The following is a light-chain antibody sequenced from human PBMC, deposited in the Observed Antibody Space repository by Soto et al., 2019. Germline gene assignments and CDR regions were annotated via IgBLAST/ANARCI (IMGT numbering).Light chain of an antibody. Sequence: QSALTQPASVSGSPGQSITISCTGTNSDIGGYNCVSWYQQHPGKAPKVIIYEVINRPSGVSNRFSGSKSVNAAYLTISGLQAEDDADYYCSSYRSVGTIVFGNGTKVTVL. CDR2: EVI. CDR3: SSYRSVGTIV. CDR1: NSDIGGYNC. J-gene: IGLJ1*01. V-gene: IGLV2-14*01.